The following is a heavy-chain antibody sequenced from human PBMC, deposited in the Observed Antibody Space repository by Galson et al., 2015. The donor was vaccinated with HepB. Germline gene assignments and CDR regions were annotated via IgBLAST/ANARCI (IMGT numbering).Heavy chain of an antibody. CDR2: ISYDGSNK. CDR3: ARELTPLAAAGYYYYYGMDV. V-gene: IGHV3-30*04. J-gene: IGHJ6*02. CDR1: GFTFSSYA. Sequence: SLRLSCAASGFTFSSYAMHWVPQAPGKGLEWVAVISYDGSNKYYADSVKGRFTISRDNSKNTLYLQMNSLRAEDTAVYYCARELTPLAAAGYYYYYGMDVWGQGTTVTVSS. D-gene: IGHD6-13*01.